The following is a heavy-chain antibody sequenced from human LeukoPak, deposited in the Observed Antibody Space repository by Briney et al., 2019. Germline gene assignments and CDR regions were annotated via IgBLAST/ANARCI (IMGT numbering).Heavy chain of an antibody. J-gene: IGHJ4*02. V-gene: IGHV3-7*01. CDR3: ARDKVTY. Sequence: GGSLRLSCAASGFTFSNYWMSWVRQAPGKGLEWVAHINKDEGEKYYVDSVKGRFTISRDNAQNPLYLQMNSLEVEDTALYYCARDKVTYWGPGTLVTVSS. CDR2: INKDEGEK. CDR1: GFTFSNYW.